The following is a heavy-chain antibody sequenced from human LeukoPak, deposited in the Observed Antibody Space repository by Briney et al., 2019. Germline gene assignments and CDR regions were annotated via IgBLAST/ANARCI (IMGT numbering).Heavy chain of an antibody. CDR3: AKAIGAAGYCSSTSCYPWGY. CDR1: GFTFSTYA. Sequence: GGSLRLSCAASGFTFSTYAMSWVRQAPGKGLEWVSAISGGIITTYYTDSVKGRFTISRDNSKNTLYLQMNSLRAEDTAVYYCAKAIGAAGYCSSTSCYPWGYWGQGTLVTVSS. D-gene: IGHD2-2*01. V-gene: IGHV3-23*01. J-gene: IGHJ4*02. CDR2: ISGGIITT.